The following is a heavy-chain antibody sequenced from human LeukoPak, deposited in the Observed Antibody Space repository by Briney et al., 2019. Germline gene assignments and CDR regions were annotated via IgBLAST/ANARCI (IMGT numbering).Heavy chain of an antibody. V-gene: IGHV3-23*01. Sequence: PGGSLRLSCEASGFIFSSYVMGWVRQAPGKGLEWVSSISVGGGDTFTADSVKGRFTISRDNAKNSLYLQMNSLRAEDTAVYYCARREGYCSSTSCYLFDYWGQGTLVTVSS. CDR2: ISVGGGDT. CDR3: ARREGYCSSTSCYLFDY. D-gene: IGHD2-2*01. CDR1: GFIFSSYV. J-gene: IGHJ4*02.